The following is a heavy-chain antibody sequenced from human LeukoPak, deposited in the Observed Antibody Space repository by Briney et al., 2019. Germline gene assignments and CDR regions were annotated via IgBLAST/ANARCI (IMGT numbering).Heavy chain of an antibody. J-gene: IGHJ4*02. CDR1: GYTFTSYG. CDR2: INPNTDVT. V-gene: IGHV1-2*02. Sequence: GASVKVSCKASGYTFTSYGISWVRQAPGQGLEWMGWINPNTDVTNYAQKFQGRVTMTRDTSISTAYMELSSLRSDDTAVYYCARDWGALSYYSAPGNFLYDYWGQGTLVTVSS. CDR3: ARDWGALSYYSAPGNFLYDY. D-gene: IGHD3-10*02.